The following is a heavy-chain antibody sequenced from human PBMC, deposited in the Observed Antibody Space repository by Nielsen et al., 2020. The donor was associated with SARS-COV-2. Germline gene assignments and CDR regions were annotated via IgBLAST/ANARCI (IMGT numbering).Heavy chain of an antibody. V-gene: IGHV3-11*03. J-gene: IGHJ6*02. CDR2: ISHSGNYM. D-gene: IGHD5-18*01. CDR3: ARTGRNMVNYYGMDV. Sequence: GESLKISCAASGFTFSDYYMSWIRQAPRKGLEWVSYISHSGNYMIYADSVKGRLTISRDNARNSVYLQMNSLGAEDTAVYYSARTGRNMVNYYGMDVWGQGTTVTVSS. CDR1: GFTFSDYY.